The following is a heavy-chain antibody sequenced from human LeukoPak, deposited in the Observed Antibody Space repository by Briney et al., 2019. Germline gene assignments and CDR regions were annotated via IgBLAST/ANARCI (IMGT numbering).Heavy chain of an antibody. CDR2: ISGSGGST. CDR3: AKDAGYDFWSGHDY. V-gene: IGHV3-23*01. Sequence: GGPLRLSCAASGFTFSSYAMSWVRQAPGKGLEWVSAISGSGGSTYYADSVKGRFTISRDNSKNTLYLQMNSLRAEDTAVYYCAKDAGYDFWSGHDYWGQGTLVTVSS. D-gene: IGHD3-3*01. J-gene: IGHJ4*02. CDR1: GFTFSSYA.